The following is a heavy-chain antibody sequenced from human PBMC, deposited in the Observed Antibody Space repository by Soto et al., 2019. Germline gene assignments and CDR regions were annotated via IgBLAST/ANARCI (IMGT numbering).Heavy chain of an antibody. CDR2: ISSSDDSDDSGSDVTT. CDR3: AFFWTALGVEY. Sequence: EVQIVESGGGLVQPGGSLRLSCEASGFTFSSYEMTWVRQVPGKGLEWVSNISSSDDSDDSGSDVTTYYADPVKGRFTISRDHAKKSLYLQMNSLRAEDTAIYYCAFFWTALGVEYRGQGTLVTVSS. CDR1: GFTFSSYE. D-gene: IGHD3-3*01. J-gene: IGHJ4*02. V-gene: IGHV3-48*03.